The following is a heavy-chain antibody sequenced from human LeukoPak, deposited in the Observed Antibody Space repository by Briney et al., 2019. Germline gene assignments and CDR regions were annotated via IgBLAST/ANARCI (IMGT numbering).Heavy chain of an antibody. CDR3: ALARSEYHYGMDV. Sequence: SQTLSLTCAISGDSVSSISVAWNWIRQSPSRGLEWLGRTYYRSKWYYEYAVSVKGRINITPDPSKNPFSLQLNSVTPEDTAVYYCALARSEYHYGMDVWGQGTTVTVSS. CDR1: GDSVSSISVA. V-gene: IGHV6-1*01. CDR2: TYYRSKWYY. J-gene: IGHJ6*02.